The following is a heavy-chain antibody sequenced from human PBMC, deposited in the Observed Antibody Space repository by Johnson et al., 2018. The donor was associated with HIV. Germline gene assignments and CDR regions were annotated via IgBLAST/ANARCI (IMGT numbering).Heavy chain of an antibody. CDR2: IRYDGDIT. J-gene: IGHJ3*01. D-gene: IGHD3-22*01. Sequence: QVQLVESGGGVVQPGGSLRLSCAASGFTFSNYGMHWVRQAPGKGLEWVAFIRYDGDITYYVDSVKGRFTISRDNSKNTLYLQMNSLRTEDTAMYYCEKGHSSGYPKDAFDLWGQGTIVTVSS. CDR1: GFTFSNYG. CDR3: EKGHSSGYPKDAFDL. V-gene: IGHV3-30*02.